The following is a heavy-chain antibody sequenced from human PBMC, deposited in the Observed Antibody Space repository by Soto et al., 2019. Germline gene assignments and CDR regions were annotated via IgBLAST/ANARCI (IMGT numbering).Heavy chain of an antibody. D-gene: IGHD7-27*01. CDR1: GFTFDDYA. CDR3: AKDRRALGYYFDY. J-gene: IGHJ4*02. CDR2: ISWNSGSI. V-gene: IGHV3-9*01. Sequence: EVQLVESGGGLVQPGRSLRLSCAASGFTFDDYAMHWVRQAPGKGLEWVSGISWNSGSIGYADSVKGRFTISRDNAKNSLYLQMNSLRAEDTDLYYCAKDRRALGYYFDYWGQGTLVTVSS.